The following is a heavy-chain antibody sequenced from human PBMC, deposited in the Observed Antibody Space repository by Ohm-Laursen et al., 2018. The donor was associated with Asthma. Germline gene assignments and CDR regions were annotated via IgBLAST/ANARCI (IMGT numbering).Heavy chain of an antibody. CDR1: GFTFSSYA. J-gene: IGHJ4*02. V-gene: IGHV3-21*01. CDR3: ARDPLNYYDSSGYPDY. Sequence: SLRLSCAASGFTFSSYAMSWVRQAPGKGLEWVSSISSSSSYIYYADSVKGRFTISRDNAKNSLYLQMNSLRAEDTAVYYCARDPLNYYDSSGYPDYWGQGTLVTVSS. D-gene: IGHD3-22*01. CDR2: ISSSSSYI.